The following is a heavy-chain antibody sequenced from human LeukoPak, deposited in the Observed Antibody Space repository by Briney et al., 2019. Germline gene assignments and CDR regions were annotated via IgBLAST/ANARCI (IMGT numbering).Heavy chain of an antibody. Sequence: PSETLSLTCTVSGGSISSYYWSWIRQPPGKGLEWIGNIYYSGSTNYNPSLKSRVAISVDASKNQFSLKLGSVTAADTAVYYCGRGGTLRTLFDYWGQGTLVTVSS. D-gene: IGHD1-26*01. CDR3: GRGGTLRTLFDY. CDR1: GGSISSYY. CDR2: IYYSGST. V-gene: IGHV4-59*01. J-gene: IGHJ4*02.